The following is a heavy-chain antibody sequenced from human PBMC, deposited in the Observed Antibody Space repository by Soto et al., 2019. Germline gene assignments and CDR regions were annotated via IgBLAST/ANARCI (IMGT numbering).Heavy chain of an antibody. D-gene: IGHD6-25*01. CDR2: VTYEETEI. J-gene: IGHJ4*02. V-gene: IGHV3-30*18. CDR1: GFTFSDCG. CDR3: VKDQSSGYWRTADY. Sequence: QVQLVESGGGVVQPGRSLRLSCAASGFTFSDCGMHWVRQAPGKGLEWVAVVTYEETEIHYAESVMGRFTISRDNSKDRVYLQMDSLRVEDTAVYYCVKDQSSGYWRTADYWGQGNLITVSS.